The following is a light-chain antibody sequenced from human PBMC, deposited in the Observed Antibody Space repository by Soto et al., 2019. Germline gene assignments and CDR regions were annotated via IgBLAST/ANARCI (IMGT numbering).Light chain of an antibody. V-gene: IGKV3-15*01. CDR3: QQYNTWLWT. CDR2: GAS. J-gene: IGKJ1*01. CDR1: QSINAH. Sequence: EVVMTQSPATLSVSPGERVTLSCRASQSINAHLAWYQQQPGQAPRLLIHGASTRATGIPARFSGSVIGTEVILTISRLQSQDFAIYSCQQYNTWLWTFGEVTKVEI.